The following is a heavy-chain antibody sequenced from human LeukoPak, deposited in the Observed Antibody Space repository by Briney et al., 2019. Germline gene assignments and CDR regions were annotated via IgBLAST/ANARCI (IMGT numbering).Heavy chain of an antibody. CDR2: IYWDDDT. CDR1: GFSRSTRGVG. J-gene: IGHJ4*02. Sequence: SGPTLAHPTRPLTLTCTFSGFSRSTRGVGVGWMRQPPVKALEWLALIYWDDDTRYSPSLQSRLTITTDPSKNQVVLTMTNMDPVDTATYYCAHGDYGGIFDYWGQGTLVTVSS. D-gene: IGHD4-23*01. CDR3: AHGDYGGIFDY. V-gene: IGHV2-5*02.